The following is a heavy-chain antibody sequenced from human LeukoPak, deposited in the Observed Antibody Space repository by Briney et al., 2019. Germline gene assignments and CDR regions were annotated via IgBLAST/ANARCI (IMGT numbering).Heavy chain of an antibody. CDR3: AKVIPGTDY. CDR1: GFTFSSYG. D-gene: IGHD6-13*01. Sequence: GRSLRLSCAPSGFTFSSYGMHWVRQAPGKGLEWVALISYDGSNKYYADSVKGRFTISRDNSKNTLYLQMNSLRAEDTAVYYCAKVIPGTDYWGQGTLVTVSS. V-gene: IGHV3-30*18. J-gene: IGHJ4*02. CDR2: ISYDGSNK.